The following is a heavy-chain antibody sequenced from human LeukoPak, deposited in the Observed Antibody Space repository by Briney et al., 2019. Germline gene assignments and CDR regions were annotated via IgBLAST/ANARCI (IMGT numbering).Heavy chain of an antibody. CDR3: AKDRYKLYYYYGMDV. V-gene: IGHV3-30*18. Sequence: EGSLRLSCAASGFTFSSYGMHWVRQAPGKGLEWVAVISYDGSNKYYADSVKGRFTISRDNSKNTLYLQMNSLRAEDTAVYYCAKDRYKLYYYYGMDVWGQGTTVTVSS. CDR1: GFTFSSYG. D-gene: IGHD1-1*01. J-gene: IGHJ6*02. CDR2: ISYDGSNK.